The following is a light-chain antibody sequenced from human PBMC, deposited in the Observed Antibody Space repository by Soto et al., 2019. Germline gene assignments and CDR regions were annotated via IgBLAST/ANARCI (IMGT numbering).Light chain of an antibody. CDR3: QKYNSAPRA. Sequence: DIQMTQSPSSLSASVGDRVTITCRASQGISNFLAWYQQKPGKVPKLLIYDVSTLQSGVPSRFSGSGSGTDFTLTISSLQPEDVATYYCQKYNSAPRAFGQGTKVEIK. CDR1: QGISNF. J-gene: IGKJ1*01. V-gene: IGKV1-27*01. CDR2: DVS.